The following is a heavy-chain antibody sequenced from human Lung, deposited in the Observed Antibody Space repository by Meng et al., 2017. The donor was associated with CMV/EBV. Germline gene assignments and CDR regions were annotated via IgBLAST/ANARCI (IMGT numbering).Heavy chain of an antibody. CDR1: GYTFSNYW. V-gene: IGHV1-2*02. Sequence: ASVKVSXKASGYTFSNYWLHWVRQAPGQRPEWMGRMNPKTGGTTYGQKFQGRVSMSRDTSISTAYMELSTLTSDDAGIYYCARVNYDRASFEKAFDLWGQGTMVTVSS. CDR2: MNPKTGGT. CDR3: ARVNYDRASFEKAFDL. J-gene: IGHJ3*01. D-gene: IGHD3-22*01.